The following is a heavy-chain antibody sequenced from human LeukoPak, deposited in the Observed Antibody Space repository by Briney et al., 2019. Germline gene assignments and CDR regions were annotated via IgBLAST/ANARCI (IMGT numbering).Heavy chain of an antibody. V-gene: IGHV3-11*04. CDR2: ISSSGSTI. J-gene: IGHJ4*02. CDR3: ARDPPYYYDSSGHNFDY. Sequence: GGSLRLSCAASGFTFSDYYMSWIRQAPGKGLEWVSYISSSGSTIYYADSVKGRFTISRDNAKNSLYLQMNSLRAEDTAVYYCARDPPYYYDSSGHNFDYWGQGTLVTVSS. D-gene: IGHD3-22*01. CDR1: GFTFSDYY.